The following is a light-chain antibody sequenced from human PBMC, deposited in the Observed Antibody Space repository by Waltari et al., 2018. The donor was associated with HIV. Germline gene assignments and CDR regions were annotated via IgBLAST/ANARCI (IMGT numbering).Light chain of an antibody. V-gene: IGLV1-40*01. CDR3: QSYDTRSSGFLV. CDR1: TPNIRANYD. Sequence: QSVLPPPPSVPGAPGQSVTIPFTGSTPNIRANYDVHCFQLLPGRAPKVLVYGNIYRPPGVPDRFSGSKSGTSASLAITGLQADDEGYYYCQSYDTRSSGFLVFGGGTKVTVL. J-gene: IGLJ3*02. CDR2: GNI.